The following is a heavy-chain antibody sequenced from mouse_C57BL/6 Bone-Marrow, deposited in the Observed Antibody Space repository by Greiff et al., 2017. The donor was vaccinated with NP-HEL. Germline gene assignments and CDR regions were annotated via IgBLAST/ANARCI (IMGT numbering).Heavy chain of an antibody. CDR3: ARHPYYYGAHYAMDY. D-gene: IGHD1-1*01. CDR2: ISNGGGST. CDR1: GFTFSDYY. V-gene: IGHV5-12*01. Sequence: EVQRVESGGGLVQPGGSLKLSCAASGFTFSDYYMYWVRQTPEKRLEWVAYISNGGGSTYYPDTVKGRFTISRDNAKNTLYLQMSRLKSEDTAMYYCARHPYYYGAHYAMDYWGQGTSVTVSS. J-gene: IGHJ4*01.